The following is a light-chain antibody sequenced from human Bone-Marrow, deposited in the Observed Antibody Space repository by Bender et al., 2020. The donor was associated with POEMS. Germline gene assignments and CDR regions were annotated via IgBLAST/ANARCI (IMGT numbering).Light chain of an antibody. CDR1: SSNIGAGYD. J-gene: IGLJ2*01. CDR3: SSHTTTTPLQV. CDR2: DNT. Sequence: QSPLTQPPSVSGAPGQRVSISCTGSSSNIGAGYDVHWYQHLPGTAPKLLIYDNTNRPSGVPARFSASKSGASASLAIAGLQAEDEADYYCSSHTTTTPLQVFGGGTKVTVL. V-gene: IGLV1-40*01.